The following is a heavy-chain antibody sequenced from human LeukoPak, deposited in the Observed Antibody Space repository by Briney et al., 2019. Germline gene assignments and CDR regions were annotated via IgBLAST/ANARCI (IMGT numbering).Heavy chain of an antibody. V-gene: IGHV3-15*01. D-gene: IGHD3-10*01. CDR1: GFTFSNAW. J-gene: IGHJ3*02. CDR3: TTEGGDYRPYYYGSGSPLDAFDI. Sequence: GGSLRLSCAASGFTFSNAWMSWFRQAPGKGLEWVGRIKSKTDGGTTDYAAPVKGRFTISRDDSKNTLYLQMNSLKTEDTAVYYCTTEGGDYRPYYYGSGSPLDAFDIWGQGTMVTVSS. CDR2: IKSKTDGGTT.